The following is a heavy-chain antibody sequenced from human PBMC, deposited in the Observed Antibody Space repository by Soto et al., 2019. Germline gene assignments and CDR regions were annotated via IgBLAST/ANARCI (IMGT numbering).Heavy chain of an antibody. CDR2: TYYRSKWYN. CDR3: ARATSGYCSGGSCYSFIKSYAFDI. J-gene: IGHJ3*02. V-gene: IGHV6-1*01. CDR1: GDSVSSNSAA. Sequence: TLSLTCAISGDSVSSNSAAWNWIRQSPSRGLEWLGRTYYRSKWYNDYAVSVKSRITINPDTSKNQFSLQLNSVTPEDTAVYYCARATSGYCSGGSCYSFIKSYAFDIWGQGTMVTVSS. D-gene: IGHD2-15*01.